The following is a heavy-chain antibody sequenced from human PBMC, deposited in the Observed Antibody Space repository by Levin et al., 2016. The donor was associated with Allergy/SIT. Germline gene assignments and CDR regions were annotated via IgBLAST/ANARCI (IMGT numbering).Heavy chain of an antibody. J-gene: IGHJ6*02. D-gene: IGHD3-10*02. CDR2: ISSSSSYI. Sequence: VRQMPGKGLEWVSSISSSSSYIYYADSVKGRFTISRDNAKNSLYLQMNSLRAEDTAVYYCARWGTMSYYYYYGMDVWGQGTTVTVSS. V-gene: IGHV3-21*01. CDR3: ARWGTMSYYYYYGMDV.